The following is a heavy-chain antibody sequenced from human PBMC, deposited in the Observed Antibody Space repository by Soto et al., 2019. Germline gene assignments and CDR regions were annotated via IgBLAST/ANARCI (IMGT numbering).Heavy chain of an antibody. CDR1: GFTFSSYG. CDR3: ASIVGATKDNDAFDI. J-gene: IGHJ3*02. D-gene: IGHD1-26*01. CDR2: IWYDGSNK. V-gene: IGHV3-33*01. Sequence: GGSLRLSCAASGFTFSSYGMHWVRQAPGKGLEWVAVIWYDGSNKYYADSVKGRFTISRDNSKNTLYLQMNSLRAEDTAVYYCASIVGATKDNDAFDIWGQGTMVTVSS.